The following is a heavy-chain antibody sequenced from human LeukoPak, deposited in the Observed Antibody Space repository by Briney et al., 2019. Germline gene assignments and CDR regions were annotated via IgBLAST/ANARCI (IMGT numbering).Heavy chain of an antibody. V-gene: IGHV4-39*01. CDR1: GGSISSSSYY. CDR3: ARLGAAAGTYGYYYGMDV. Sequence: SETLSLTCTVSGGSISSSSYYWGWIRQPPGKGLEWIGSIYYSGSTYYNPSLKSRVTISVDTSKNQFSLKLSSVTAADTAVYYCARLGAAAGTYGYYYGMDVWGQGTLVTVS. J-gene: IGHJ6*02. D-gene: IGHD6-13*01. CDR2: IYYSGST.